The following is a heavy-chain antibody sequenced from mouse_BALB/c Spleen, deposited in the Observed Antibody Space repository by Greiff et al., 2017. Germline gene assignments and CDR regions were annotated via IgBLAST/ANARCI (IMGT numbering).Heavy chain of an antibody. Sequence: VQLQQSGAELAKPGASVKMSCKASGYTFTSYWMHWVKQRPGQGLEWIGYINPSTGYTEYNQKFKDKATLTADKSSSTAYIQLSSLTSEDSAVYYCARGGYHGYDYWGQGTTLTVSS. CDR3: ARGGYHGYDY. CDR2: INPSTGYT. D-gene: IGHD2-3*01. J-gene: IGHJ2*01. CDR1: GYTFTSYW. V-gene: IGHV1-7*01.